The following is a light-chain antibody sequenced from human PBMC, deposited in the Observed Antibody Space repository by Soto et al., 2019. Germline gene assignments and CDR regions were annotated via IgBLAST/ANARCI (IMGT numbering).Light chain of an antibody. CDR3: CSYAGSNTSV. CDR2: DVC. Sequence: QSALTQPRSVSGSPGQSVTISCTGTSSDVGTYDYVSWYQQHPGKAPKLMIYDVCQRPSGVPVRFSGSKSGNTASLTISGLQAEDESDYYCCSYAGSNTSVFGGGTKLTVL. V-gene: IGLV2-11*01. J-gene: IGLJ2*01. CDR1: SSDVGTYDY.